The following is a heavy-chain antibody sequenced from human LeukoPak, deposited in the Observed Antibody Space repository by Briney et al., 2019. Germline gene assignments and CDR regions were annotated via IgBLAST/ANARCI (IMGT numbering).Heavy chain of an antibody. V-gene: IGHV3-48*04. D-gene: IGHD2-2*01. Sequence: PGGSLSLSCAASEFTFSSYSMNWVRQAPGKGLEWVSYISSSGSTIYYADSVKGRFTISRDNAKNSLYLQMNSLRAEDTAVYYCARAPGGYQLLVNWYFDLWGRGTLVTVSS. CDR2: ISSSGSTI. CDR1: EFTFSSYS. CDR3: ARAPGGYQLLVNWYFDL. J-gene: IGHJ2*01.